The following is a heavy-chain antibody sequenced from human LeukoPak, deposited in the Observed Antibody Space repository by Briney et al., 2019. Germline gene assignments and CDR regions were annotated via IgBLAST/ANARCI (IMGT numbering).Heavy chain of an antibody. CDR1: GASISSSNYY. CDR3: AKTATVTLNQLSA. V-gene: IGHV4-39*01. D-gene: IGHD4-17*01. CDR2: IYCSGST. Sequence: SETLSLTCTASGASISSSNYYWGWIRQPPGKGLEWIGSIYCSGSTYYNPSLKSRVTISVDTSKNQFSLKLSSMTAADTAVYYCAKTATVTLNQLSAWGQGTLVTVSS. J-gene: IGHJ5*02.